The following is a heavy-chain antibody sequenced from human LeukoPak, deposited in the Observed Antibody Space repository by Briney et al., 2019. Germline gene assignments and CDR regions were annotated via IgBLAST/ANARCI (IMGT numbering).Heavy chain of an antibody. J-gene: IGHJ4*02. CDR3: AKSVVPAAFVGY. CDR1: GFTFSSYG. D-gene: IGHD2-15*01. V-gene: IGHV3-30*18. Sequence: GRSLRLSCAASGFTFSSYGMHWVRQAPGKGLEWVAVISYDGSNKYYADSVKGRFTISRDNSKNTLYLQMNSLRAEDTAVYYCAKSVVPAAFVGYWGQGTLVTVSS. CDR2: ISYDGSNK.